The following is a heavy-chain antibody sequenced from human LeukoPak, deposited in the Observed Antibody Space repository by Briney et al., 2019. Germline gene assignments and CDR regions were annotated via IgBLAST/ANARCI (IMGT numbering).Heavy chain of an antibody. CDR1: RFTFSSHG. CDR3: AKVTYGSGTYGAFDL. Sequence: GGSLRLSCAASRFTFSSHGMSWVRQAPGKGLEWVSTISGSGDYTYYADSVKGRFTISRDNSKNTLYLQMNSLRAEDTAIYYCAKVTYGSGTYGAFDLWGQGTLVTVSS. CDR2: ISGSGDYT. J-gene: IGHJ4*02. V-gene: IGHV3-23*01. D-gene: IGHD3-10*01.